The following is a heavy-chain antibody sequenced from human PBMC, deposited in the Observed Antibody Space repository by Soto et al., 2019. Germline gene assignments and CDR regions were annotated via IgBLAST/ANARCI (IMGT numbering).Heavy chain of an antibody. Sequence: EVQLLESGGGLVQPGGSLRLSCAASGFTFTSYAMSWVRQAPGKGLEWVSAISGSGATTYYADSVKGRFTISRDNSKNTLYVQMNSLRAEDTAVYYCAKWGLNYYYGMDVWGQGTTVTVSS. CDR2: ISGSGATT. CDR1: GFTFTSYA. V-gene: IGHV3-23*01. D-gene: IGHD3-16*01. J-gene: IGHJ6*02. CDR3: AKWGLNYYYGMDV.